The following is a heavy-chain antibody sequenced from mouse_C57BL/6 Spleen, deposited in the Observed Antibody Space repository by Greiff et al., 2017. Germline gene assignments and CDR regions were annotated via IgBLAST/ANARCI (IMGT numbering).Heavy chain of an antibody. V-gene: IGHV1-76*01. CDR3: ARQYYYGQGYFDY. D-gene: IGHD1-1*01. CDR1: GYTFTDYY. CDR2: IYPGSGNT. J-gene: IGHJ2*01. Sequence: VQVVESGAELVRPGASVKLSCKASGYTFTDYYINWVKQRPGQGLEWIARIYPGSGNTYYNEKFKGKATLTAEKSSSTAYMQLSSLTSEDSAVYFCARQYYYGQGYFDYWGQGTTLTVSS.